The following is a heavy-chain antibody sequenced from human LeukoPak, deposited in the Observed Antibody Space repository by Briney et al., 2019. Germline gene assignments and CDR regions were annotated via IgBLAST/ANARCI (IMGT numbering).Heavy chain of an antibody. CDR2: ISYDGSNR. D-gene: IGHD4-23*01. CDR3: ARVGTVVHFDY. Sequence: GGSLRLSCAASGVTFNTYAMHWVRQAPGKGLEWVAVISYDGSNRYYADSVKGRFTISRDNSKNTLYLQMNSLRAEHTAVYYCARVGTVVHFDYWGQGTLVTVSS. J-gene: IGHJ4*02. V-gene: IGHV3-30-3*01. CDR1: GVTFNTYA.